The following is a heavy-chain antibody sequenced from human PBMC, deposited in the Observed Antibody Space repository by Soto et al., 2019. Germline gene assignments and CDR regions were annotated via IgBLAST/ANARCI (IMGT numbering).Heavy chain of an antibody. CDR1: GFTFSNAW. D-gene: IGHD6-6*01. CDR2: IKSKTDGGTT. CDR3: TTVNGIIADRPYYYYGMAV. J-gene: IGHJ6*02. Sequence: GGSLRLSCAASGFTFSNAWMSWVRQAPGKGLEWVGRIKSKTDGGTTDYAAPVKGRFTISRDDSKNTLYLQMNSLKTEDTAVYYCTTVNGIIADRPYYYYGMAVWGQGTAVTVPS. V-gene: IGHV3-15*01.